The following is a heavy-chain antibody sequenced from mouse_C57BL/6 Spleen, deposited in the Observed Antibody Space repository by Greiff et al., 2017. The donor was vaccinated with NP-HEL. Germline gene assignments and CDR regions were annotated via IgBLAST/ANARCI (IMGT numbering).Heavy chain of an antibody. D-gene: IGHD4-1*01. CDR3: ARWDDLAY. Sequence: EVKLVESGPELVKPGASVKISCKASGYSFTGYYMNWVKQSPEKSLEWIGEINPSTGGTTYNQKFKAKATLTVDKSSSTAYMQLKSLTSEDSAVYYCARWDDLAYWGQGTLVTVSA. CDR2: INPSTGGT. J-gene: IGHJ3*01. V-gene: IGHV1-42*01. CDR1: GYSFTGYY.